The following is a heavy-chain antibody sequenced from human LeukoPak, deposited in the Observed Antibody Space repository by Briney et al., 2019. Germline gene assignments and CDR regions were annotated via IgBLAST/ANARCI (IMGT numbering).Heavy chain of an antibody. CDR1: GFTFSSYW. D-gene: IGHD2-21*02. J-gene: IGHJ4*02. CDR3: AREVAYCGGDCHLFDY. CDR2: IKQDGSEK. Sequence: PGGSLRLSCAASGFTFSSYWMSWVRQAPGKGLEWVANIKQDGSEKYYVDSVKGRFTISRDNAKNSLYLQMNSLRAEDTAVYYCAREVAYCGGDCHLFDYWGQGTLVTVSS. V-gene: IGHV3-7*01.